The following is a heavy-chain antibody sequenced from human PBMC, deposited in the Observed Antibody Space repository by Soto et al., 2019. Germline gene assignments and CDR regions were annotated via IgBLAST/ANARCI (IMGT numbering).Heavy chain of an antibody. CDR2: ISSSGNTI. CDR3: ARDSGSRTY. D-gene: IGHD7-27*01. CDR1: GFTFSNYI. V-gene: IGHV3-48*01. J-gene: IGHJ4*02. Sequence: GGSLRLSCAASGFTFSNYIMNWVRQAPGKGLEWVSSISSSGNTIYYADSVKGRFTISRDNAKNSLYLQMNSLRAEDTAVYYCARDSGSRTYWGQGTLVTVSS.